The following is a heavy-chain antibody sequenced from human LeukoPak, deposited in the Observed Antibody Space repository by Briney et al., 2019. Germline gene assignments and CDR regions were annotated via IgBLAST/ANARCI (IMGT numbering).Heavy chain of an antibody. D-gene: IGHD3-9*01. CDR1: GGSISSYY. CDR3: ARNGAVRYFDWFAAFDI. J-gene: IGHJ3*02. Sequence: SETLSLTCTVSGGSISSYYWSWIRQPPGKGLEWIGYIYYSGSTNYNPSLKSRVTISVDTSKNQFSLKLSSVTAADTAVYYCARNGAVRYFDWFAAFDIWGQGTMVTVSS. V-gene: IGHV4-59*01. CDR2: IYYSGST.